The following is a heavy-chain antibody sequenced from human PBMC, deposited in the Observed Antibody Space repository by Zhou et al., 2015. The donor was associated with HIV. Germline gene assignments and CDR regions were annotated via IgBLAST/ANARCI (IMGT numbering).Heavy chain of an antibody. J-gene: IGHJ6*02. CDR1: GGTFSSYA. D-gene: IGHD7-27*01. CDR2: NNPDDATT. CDR3: ARDLGIGDHYYGMDV. V-gene: IGHV1-46*01. Sequence: QVQLVQSGAEVKKPGSSVKVSCKASGGTFSSYAISWVRQAPGQGLEWIGINNPDDATTSYARKFRGRVTMTSDTSTSTVYMELSSLGSEDTAVYYCARDLGIGDHYYGMDVWGQGTTVTVSS.